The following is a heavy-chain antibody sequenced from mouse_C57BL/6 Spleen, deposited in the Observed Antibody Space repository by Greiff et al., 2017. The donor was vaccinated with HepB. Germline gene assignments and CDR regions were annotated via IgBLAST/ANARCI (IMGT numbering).Heavy chain of an antibody. CDR2: ISSGSSTI. V-gene: IGHV5-17*01. Sequence: EVQGVESGGGLVKPGGSLKLSCAASGFTFSDYGMHWVRQAPEKGLEWVAYISSGSSTIYYADTVKGRFTISRDNAKNTLFLQMTSLRSEDTAMYYCARSYYYGSSYPCYAMDYWGQGTSVTVSS. D-gene: IGHD1-1*01. CDR3: ARSYYYGSSYPCYAMDY. CDR1: GFTFSDYG. J-gene: IGHJ4*01.